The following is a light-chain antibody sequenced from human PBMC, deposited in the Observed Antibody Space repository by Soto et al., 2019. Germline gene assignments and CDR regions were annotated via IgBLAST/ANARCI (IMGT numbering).Light chain of an antibody. V-gene: IGKV3-15*01. Sequence: EIVVTQSPATLSLSQGARATLFCRASQSVSSSYLAWYQQKTGQAPRLLIYGASTRATGIPARFSGSGSGTEFTLTISSLQSEDFAVYYCQQYNNWPRTFGQGTKVDI. J-gene: IGKJ1*01. CDR2: GAS. CDR3: QQYNNWPRT. CDR1: QSVSSSY.